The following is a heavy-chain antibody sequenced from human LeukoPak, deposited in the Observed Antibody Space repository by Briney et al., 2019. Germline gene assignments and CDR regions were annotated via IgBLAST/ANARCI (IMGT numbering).Heavy chain of an antibody. Sequence: GASLMICCECSGYSCSNCWICCGRQMPGGGLEWMGIIYPGDYETRYSPSFQGLVTISVDKSINTAYLQWSSLKASDTAMYYCAIPPGYCGNDCSFDHWGQGTLVTVSS. V-gene: IGHV5-51*01. CDR2: IYPGDYET. CDR1: GYSCSNCW. D-gene: IGHD2-21*02. CDR3: AIPPGYCGNDCSFDH. J-gene: IGHJ4*02.